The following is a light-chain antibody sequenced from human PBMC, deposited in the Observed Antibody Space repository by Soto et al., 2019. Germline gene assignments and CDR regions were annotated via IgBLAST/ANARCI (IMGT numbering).Light chain of an antibody. J-gene: IGKJ4*01. V-gene: IGKV3-15*01. CDR2: GAS. Sequence: EIVMTQSPATLSVSPGERATLSCRASQNIGGTLAWYQQKPGQAPRLLFYGASTRATGIPARFSGSGSGTDFTLTISSLQSEDFAVYYCQQFHNWPPLTFGGGTKVEI. CDR1: QNIGGT. CDR3: QQFHNWPPLT.